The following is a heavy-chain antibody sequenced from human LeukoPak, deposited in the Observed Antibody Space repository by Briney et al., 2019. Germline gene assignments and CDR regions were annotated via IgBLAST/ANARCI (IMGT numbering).Heavy chain of an antibody. Sequence: GGSLRLSCAASGFTFNSYEMNWVRQAPGKGLEWVSYISSSGSTIYYADSVKGRFTISRDNAKNSLYLQMNSLRAEDTAVYYCARTPSYYYDSSGYALNWFDPWGQGTLVTVSS. CDR3: ARTPSYYYDSSGYALNWFDP. CDR2: ISSSGSTI. D-gene: IGHD3-22*01. CDR1: GFTFNSYE. J-gene: IGHJ5*02. V-gene: IGHV3-48*03.